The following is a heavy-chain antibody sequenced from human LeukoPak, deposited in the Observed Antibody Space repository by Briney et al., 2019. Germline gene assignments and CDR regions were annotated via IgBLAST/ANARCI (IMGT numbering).Heavy chain of an antibody. CDR3: AIGGYCSGGSCPAFDY. CDR2: ISAYNGNT. Sequence: ASVKVSCKASGYTFTSYGISWVRQAPGQGLEWMGWISAYNGNTNYAQKLQGRVIMTTDTSTSTAYMELRSLRSDDTAVYYCAIGGYCSGGSCPAFDYWGQGTLVTVSS. CDR1: GYTFTSYG. D-gene: IGHD2-15*01. J-gene: IGHJ4*02. V-gene: IGHV1-18*01.